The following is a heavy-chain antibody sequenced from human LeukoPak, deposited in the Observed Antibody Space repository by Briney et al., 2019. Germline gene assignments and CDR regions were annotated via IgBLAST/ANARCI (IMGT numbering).Heavy chain of an antibody. CDR1: GGSVSSGSYY. CDR3: ARRYSGYDSFDAFDI. J-gene: IGHJ3*02. D-gene: IGHD5-12*01. V-gene: IGHV4-61*01. CDR2: SYYSGST. Sequence: SETLSLTCTVSGGSVSSGSYYWSWIRQPPGKGLEWIGYSYYSGSTNYNPSLKSRVTISVDTSKHQFSLKLSSVTAADTAVYYCARRYSGYDSFDAFDIWGQGTMVTVSS.